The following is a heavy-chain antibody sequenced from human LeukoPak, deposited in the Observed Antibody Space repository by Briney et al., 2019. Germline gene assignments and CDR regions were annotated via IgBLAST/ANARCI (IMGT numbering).Heavy chain of an antibody. CDR3: AKDSAYSGSYHDDAFDI. Sequence: TGGSLRLSCTASGFTFSSSWMHWVRQAPGKGLEWVSAISGSGGSTYYADSVKGRFTISRDNSKNTLYLQMNSLRAEDTAVYYCAKDSAYSGSYHDDAFDIWGQGTMVTVSS. CDR1: GFTFSSSW. CDR2: ISGSGGST. V-gene: IGHV3-23*01. J-gene: IGHJ3*02. D-gene: IGHD1-26*01.